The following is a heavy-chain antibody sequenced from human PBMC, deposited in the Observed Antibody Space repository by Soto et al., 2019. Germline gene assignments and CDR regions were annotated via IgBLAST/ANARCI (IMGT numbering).Heavy chain of an antibody. J-gene: IGHJ6*02. CDR2: NYYSGTS. CDR3: ARGLYYSGMDV. V-gene: IGHV4-30-4*02. Sequence: SSETLSLTCTVSGDSISSGDYYRSWIRQPPGTGLEWIGYNYYSGTSCSNPSLRSRLSFAIDKSKNPVSLKMTSVTAADTAVYSCARGLYYSGMDVWGQGTTVTVSS. CDR1: GDSISSGDYY.